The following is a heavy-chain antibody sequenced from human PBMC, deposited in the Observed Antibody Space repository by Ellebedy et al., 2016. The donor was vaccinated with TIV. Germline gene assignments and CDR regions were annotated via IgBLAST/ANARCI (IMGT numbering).Heavy chain of an antibody. CDR3: ARVNYYGSGKFDY. CDR1: GGTFSSYA. Sequence: AASVKVSCKASGGTFSSYAISWVRQAPGQGLEWMGGIIPSFGTANYAQKFQGRVTITADESTSTAYMELSSLRSEDTAVYYCARVNYYGSGKFDYWGQGTLVTVSS. J-gene: IGHJ4*02. V-gene: IGHV1-69*13. CDR2: IIPSFGTA. D-gene: IGHD3-10*01.